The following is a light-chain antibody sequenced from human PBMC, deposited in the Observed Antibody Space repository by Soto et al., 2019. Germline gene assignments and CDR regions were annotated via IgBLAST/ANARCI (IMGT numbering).Light chain of an antibody. CDR2: GAS. CDR3: QQRSVWPIT. Sequence: EIVLTQSPGTLSLSPGERATLSCSASQSVSNNYLAWYQQKPGQAPRLLIYGASNRATGIPDRFSGSGSGTDFTLTISSLEPEDFAVYYCQQRSVWPITFGQGTRLEIK. CDR1: QSVSNNY. J-gene: IGKJ5*01. V-gene: IGKV3D-20*02.